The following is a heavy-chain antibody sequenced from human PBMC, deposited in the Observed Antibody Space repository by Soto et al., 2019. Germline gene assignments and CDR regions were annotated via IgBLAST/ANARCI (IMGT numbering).Heavy chain of an antibody. Sequence: ASVKVSCKASGYTFTRYGISWVRQAPGQGLEWMGWISGYNGDTNYAQKLQGRVSMTLDTSTGTAYMELRSLTSDDTAIYYCAKNGQPPYYYYGLDVWGQGTKVTVSS. J-gene: IGHJ6*02. V-gene: IGHV1-18*01. D-gene: IGHD2-8*01. CDR3: AKNGQPPYYYYGLDV. CDR1: GYTFTRYG. CDR2: ISGYNGDT.